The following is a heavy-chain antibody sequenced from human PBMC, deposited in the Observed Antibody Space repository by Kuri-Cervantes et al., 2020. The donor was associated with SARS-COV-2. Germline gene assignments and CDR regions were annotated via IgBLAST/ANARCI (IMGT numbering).Heavy chain of an antibody. V-gene: IGHV1-69*10. CDR3: ASDGVSGSLSLDF. J-gene: IGHJ4*02. CDR1: GYTFTSYA. D-gene: IGHD6-19*01. CDR2: IMPALGMP. Sequence: SVKVSYKASGYTFTSYAMHWVRQAPGQGLEWMGGIMPALGMPNLAQKFRDRVSITADTSTTTAYLQLSGLRSDDTALYYCASDGVSGSLSLDFWGQGTLVTVSS.